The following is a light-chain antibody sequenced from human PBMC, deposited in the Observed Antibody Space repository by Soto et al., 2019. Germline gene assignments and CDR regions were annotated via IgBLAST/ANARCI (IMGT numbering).Light chain of an antibody. CDR1: QSVGSN. CDR3: QQFNSWPPL. V-gene: IGKV3-15*01. CDR2: GAS. Sequence: EVVMTQSPATLSVSPGERATLSCRASQSVGSNLAWYQQKPGQAPRLLLYGASTRATGIPARFSGSGSGTDFTLTISSLQSEDFAVYYCQQFNSWPPLFGQGTKLEV. J-gene: IGKJ2*01.